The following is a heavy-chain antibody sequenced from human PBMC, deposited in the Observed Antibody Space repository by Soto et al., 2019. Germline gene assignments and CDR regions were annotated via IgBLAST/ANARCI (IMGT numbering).Heavy chain of an antibody. D-gene: IGHD5-18*01. CDR3: ARRYGSCFDY. CDR1: GASINNAY. CDR2: IHYTGTT. V-gene: IGHV4-59*08. J-gene: IGHJ4*02. Sequence: PSETLSLTCTVSGASINNAYWTWIRQPPGTRLKWIGYIHYTGTTNYSPSLRGRVTMSVDTSKNQFSLKLSFVSAADTAVYYCARRYGSCFDYWGQGTLVTVSS.